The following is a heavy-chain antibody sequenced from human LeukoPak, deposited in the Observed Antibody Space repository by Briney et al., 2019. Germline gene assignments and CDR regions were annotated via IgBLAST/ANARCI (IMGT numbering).Heavy chain of an antibody. Sequence: ASVKVSCKASGYTFTSYDINWVRQATGQGLEWMGWMNPNSGNTGYAQKFQGRVTMTRNTSISTAYMELSSLRSEDTAVYYCARMLSRRRITMVRGTHYGMDVWGQGTTVTVSS. CDR2: MNPNSGNT. J-gene: IGHJ6*02. V-gene: IGHV1-8*01. CDR3: ARMLSRRRITMVRGTHYGMDV. D-gene: IGHD3-10*01. CDR1: GYTFTSYD.